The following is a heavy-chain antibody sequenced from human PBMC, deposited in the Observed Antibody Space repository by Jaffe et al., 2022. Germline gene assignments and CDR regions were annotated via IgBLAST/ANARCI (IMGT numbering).Heavy chain of an antibody. Sequence: QVQLQESGPGLVKPSETLSLTCAVSGYSISSGYYWGWIRQPPGKGLEWIGSIYHSGSTYYNPSLKSRVTISVDTSKNQFSLKLSSVTAADTAVYYCARHVEIAAAGPFDYWGQGTLVTVSS. CDR3: ARHVEIAAAGPFDY. J-gene: IGHJ4*02. D-gene: IGHD6-13*01. CDR1: GYSISSGYY. CDR2: IYHSGST. V-gene: IGHV4-38-2*01.